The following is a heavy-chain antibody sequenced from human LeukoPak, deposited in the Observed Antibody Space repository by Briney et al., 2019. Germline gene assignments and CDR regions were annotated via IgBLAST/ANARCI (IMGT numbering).Heavy chain of an antibody. D-gene: IGHD3-22*01. Sequence: PSETLSLTCTVSGGPLSSYYWSWIRQPPGKGLECIGYIYYSGSIHYNPSLKSRVNISVDTSKNQFDLKLSSVTDADTAVYYCARHFASYYYGSSGYLDYWGQGTLVTVSS. CDR2: IYYSGSI. CDR1: GGPLSSYY. V-gene: IGHV4-59*08. CDR3: ARHFASYYYGSSGYLDY. J-gene: IGHJ4*02.